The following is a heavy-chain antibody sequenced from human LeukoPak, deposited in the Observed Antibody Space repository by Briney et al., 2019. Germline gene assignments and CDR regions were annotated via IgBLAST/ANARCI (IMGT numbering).Heavy chain of an antibody. CDR3: ARTGYSSGWRGTDY. J-gene: IGHJ4*02. CDR2: INHSGST. V-gene: IGHV4-34*01. Sequence: PSETLSLTCAVSGGSFSGYYWSWIRQPPGKGLEWIGEINHSGSTNYNPSLKSRVTISVDTSKNQFSLKLSSVTAADTAVYYCARTGYSSGWRGTDYWGQGTLVTVSS. CDR1: GGSFSGYY. D-gene: IGHD6-19*01.